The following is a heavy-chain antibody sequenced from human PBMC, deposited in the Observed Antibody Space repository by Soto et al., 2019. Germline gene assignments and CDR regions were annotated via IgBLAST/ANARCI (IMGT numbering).Heavy chain of an antibody. CDR3: AREYTAWPLAYGLDV. D-gene: IGHD2-2*02. J-gene: IGHJ6*02. CDR2: ISSRSDI. Sequence: VGSLRLSCVGSGFTFSTCSINWVRQAPGKGLEWVSSISSRSDIYYADSVKGRFTISRDNAKNSVSLQMNSLRAEDTAVYYCAREYTAWPLAYGLDVWGQGTTVTGSS. CDR1: GFTFSTCS. V-gene: IGHV3-21*01.